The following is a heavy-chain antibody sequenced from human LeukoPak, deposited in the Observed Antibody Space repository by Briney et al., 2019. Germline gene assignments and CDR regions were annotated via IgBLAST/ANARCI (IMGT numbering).Heavy chain of an antibody. D-gene: IGHD3-10*01. CDR3: ARAYYGPAGFDY. CDR2: IYYSGST. CDR1: GGSISSYY. Sequence: PSETLSLTRTVSGGSISSYYWSWIRQPPGKGLEWIGYIYYSGSTNYNPSLKSRVTISVDTSKNQFSLKLSSVTAADTAVYYCARAYYGPAGFDYWGQGTLVTVSS. J-gene: IGHJ4*02. V-gene: IGHV4-59*01.